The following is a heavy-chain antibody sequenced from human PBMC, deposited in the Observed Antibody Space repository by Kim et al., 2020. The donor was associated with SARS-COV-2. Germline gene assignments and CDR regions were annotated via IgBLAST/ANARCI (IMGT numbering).Heavy chain of an antibody. Sequence: GESLKISCKGSGYSFTSYWIGWVRQMPGKGLEWMGIIYPGDSDTRYSPSFQGQVTISADKSISTAYLQWSSLKASDTAMYYCARWAGGGSSWYGLDYYYGMDVWGQGTTVTVSS. V-gene: IGHV5-51*01. D-gene: IGHD6-13*01. CDR2: IYPGDSDT. J-gene: IGHJ6*02. CDR1: GYSFTSYW. CDR3: ARWAGGGSSWYGLDYYYGMDV.